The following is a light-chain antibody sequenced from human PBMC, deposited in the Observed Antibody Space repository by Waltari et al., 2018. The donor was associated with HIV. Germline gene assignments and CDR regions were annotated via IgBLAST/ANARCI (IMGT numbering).Light chain of an antibody. J-gene: IGLJ2*01. V-gene: IGLV2-8*01. Sequence: QSALTQPPSASGSPGQSVTISCTGTSSDVGAYKYVSWYQQHPGKAPKLMIYEVTKRPAGVPDRCSGSKSGNTASLTVSGLQAEDEADYHCSSYATGNNVIFGGGTKLTVL. CDR1: SSDVGAYKY. CDR3: SSYATGNNVI. CDR2: EVT.